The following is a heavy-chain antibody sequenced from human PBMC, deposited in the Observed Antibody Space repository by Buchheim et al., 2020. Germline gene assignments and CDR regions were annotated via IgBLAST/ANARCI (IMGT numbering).Heavy chain of an antibody. Sequence: QVQLVESGGGVVQPGRSLRLSCAASGFTFSSYGMHWVRQAPGKGLEWVAVISYDGSNKYYADSVKGRFTISRDNSKNTLYLQRNSLRAEDTAVYYCAKDAEDSSGWFYLDSWGQGTL. CDR1: GFTFSSYG. CDR3: AKDAEDSSGWFYLDS. J-gene: IGHJ4*02. CDR2: ISYDGSNK. V-gene: IGHV3-30*18. D-gene: IGHD6-19*01.